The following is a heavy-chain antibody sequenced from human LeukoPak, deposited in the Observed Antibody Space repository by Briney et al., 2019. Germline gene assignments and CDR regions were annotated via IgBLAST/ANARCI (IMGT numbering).Heavy chain of an antibody. D-gene: IGHD3-22*01. J-gene: IGHJ4*02. Sequence: PSETLSLTCTASGGSISSYYWSWIRQPPGKGPEWIGYIYYSGSTNYNPCLKSRVTISVDTSKNQFSLKLSSVTAADTAVYYCAREYYYDSSGYLDYWGQGTLVTVSS. V-gene: IGHV4-59*01. CDR3: AREYYYDSSGYLDY. CDR1: GGSISSYY. CDR2: IYYSGST.